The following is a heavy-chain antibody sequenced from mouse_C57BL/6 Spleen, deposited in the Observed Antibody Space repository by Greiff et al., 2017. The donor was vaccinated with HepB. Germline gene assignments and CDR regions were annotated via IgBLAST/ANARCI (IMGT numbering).Heavy chain of an antibody. Sequence: VQLVESGAELARPGASVKLSCKASGYTFTSYGISWVKQRTGQGLEWIGEIYPRSGNTYYNEKFKGKATLTADKSSSTAYMELRSLTSEDSAVYFCARSGGGYYTDYWGQGTTLTVSS. V-gene: IGHV1-81*01. D-gene: IGHD2-3*01. CDR2: IYPRSGNT. CDR3: ARSGGGYYTDY. J-gene: IGHJ2*01. CDR1: GYTFTSYG.